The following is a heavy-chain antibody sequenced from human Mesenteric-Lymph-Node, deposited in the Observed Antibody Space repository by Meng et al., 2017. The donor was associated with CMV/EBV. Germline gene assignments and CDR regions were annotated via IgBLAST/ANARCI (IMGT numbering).Heavy chain of an antibody. CDR2: ISSSSSYI. Sequence: GESLKISCAASGFTFGSYWMTWVRQAPGKGLEWVSSISSSSSYIYYADSVKGRFTISRDNAKNSLYLQMNSLRAEDTAVYYCARDRADYSNYVYYYYGMDVWGQGTTVTVSS. CDR1: GFTFGSYW. CDR3: ARDRADYSNYVYYYYGMDV. J-gene: IGHJ6*02. V-gene: IGHV3-21*01. D-gene: IGHD4-11*01.